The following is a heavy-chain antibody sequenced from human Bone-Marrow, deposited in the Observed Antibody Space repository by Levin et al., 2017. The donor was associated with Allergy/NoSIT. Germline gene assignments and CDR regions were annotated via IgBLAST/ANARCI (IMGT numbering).Heavy chain of an antibody. CDR2: ISYDGSNK. J-gene: IGHJ6*02. V-gene: IGHV3-30*03. D-gene: IGHD4-11*01. CDR3: ARSLKTTVTTREGDGMDV. Sequence: GGSLRLSCAASGFTFSSYGMHWVRQAPGKGLEWVAVISYDGSNKYYADSVKGRFTISRDNSKNTLYLQMNSLRAEDTAVYYCARSLKTTVTTREGDGMDVWGQGTTVTVSS. CDR1: GFTFSSYG.